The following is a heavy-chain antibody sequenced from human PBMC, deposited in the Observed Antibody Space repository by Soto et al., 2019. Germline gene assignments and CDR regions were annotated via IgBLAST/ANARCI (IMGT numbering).Heavy chain of an antibody. Sequence: QVQLVQSGAEVKKPGASVKVSCKASGYTFTDYTMHWVRQAPGQRLEWMGWINAVNGNTKYSQKFQGRVTITRDTSASTAYMELSSLRSEDTAVYYCARDLGYCSSTSCYDHYYYYMDVWGKGTTVTVSS. CDR1: GYTFTDYT. J-gene: IGHJ6*03. CDR2: INAVNGNT. V-gene: IGHV1-3*01. D-gene: IGHD2-2*01. CDR3: ARDLGYCSSTSCYDHYYYYMDV.